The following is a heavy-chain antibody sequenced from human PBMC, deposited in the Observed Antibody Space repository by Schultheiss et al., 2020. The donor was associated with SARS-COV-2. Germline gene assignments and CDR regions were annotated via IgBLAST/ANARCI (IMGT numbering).Heavy chain of an antibody. CDR2: ISSSGSTI. D-gene: IGHD3-10*01. V-gene: IGHV3-48*03. CDR3: ARGPYYGSGSYYSGDY. Sequence: GESLKISCAASGFTFSSYEMNWVRQAPGKGLEWVSYISSSGSTIYYADSVKGRFTISRDNSKNTLYLQMNSLRAEDTAVYYCARGPYYGSGSYYSGDYWGQGTLVTVSS. CDR1: GFTFSSYE. J-gene: IGHJ4*02.